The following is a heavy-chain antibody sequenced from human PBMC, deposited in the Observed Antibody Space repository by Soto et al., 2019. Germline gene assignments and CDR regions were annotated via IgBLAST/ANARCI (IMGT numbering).Heavy chain of an antibody. CDR2: INAYNGNT. CDR1: GYSFTSYG. J-gene: IGHJ6*02. CDR3: AMVDVYVTPSPQDV. Sequence: QVQLVQSGAEVKNPGASVKVSCKASGYSFTSYGFAWARKAPGQGLEWMGWINAYNGNTNYAQNLQGRLTLTTDTSTTTAYMELRSLRSNDTAIYYCAMVDVYVTPSPQDVWGQGTTVTVSS. D-gene: IGHD3-16*01. V-gene: IGHV1-18*01.